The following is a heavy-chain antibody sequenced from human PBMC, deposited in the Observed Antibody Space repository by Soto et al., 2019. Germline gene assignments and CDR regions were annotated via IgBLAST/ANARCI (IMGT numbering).Heavy chain of an antibody. CDR2: IFHSGIT. V-gene: IGHV4-59*01. CDR1: DGSFSNDY. Sequence: SETLSLTCSISDGSFSNDYWTWIRQSPGKGLEWIGYIFHSGITDYNPSVKSRVTISIDKSRNLFSLTLTSVTAADTAVYYCAKDRYSYDSRVYYCTLAAWGQRTLVTVSS. J-gene: IGHJ5*02. D-gene: IGHD3-22*01. CDR3: AKDRYSYDSRVYYCTLAA.